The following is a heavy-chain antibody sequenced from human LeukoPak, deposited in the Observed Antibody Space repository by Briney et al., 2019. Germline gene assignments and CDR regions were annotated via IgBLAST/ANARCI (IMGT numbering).Heavy chain of an antibody. CDR1: VVTFSSYI. D-gene: IGHD1-26*01. V-gene: IGHV3-48*02. CDR3: ARDQGGSHSY. J-gene: IGHJ4*02. Sequence: PGGSLRLSCAAPVVTFSSYIMNWVRQAPRKGREWVSYISISIITIHYAHSVKGRFTLSRENAKNSLYLQMSSLRDEDTAVYYCARDQGGSHSYWGQGTLVTVS. CDR2: ISISIITI.